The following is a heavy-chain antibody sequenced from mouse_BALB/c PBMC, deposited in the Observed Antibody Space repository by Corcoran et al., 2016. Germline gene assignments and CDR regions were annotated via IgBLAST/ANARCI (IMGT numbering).Heavy chain of an antibody. Sequence: EVLLQQSGPELVKPGASVKISCKASGYTFTDYHMDWVKQSHGKSLEWIGDVNPNNGGTIYNQKFKGKATLTVDKSSSTAYMELRSLTSEDTAVYYCARRDYHGSSPSDYWGQGTTLTVSS. J-gene: IGHJ2*01. CDR1: GYTFTDYH. CDR3: ARRDYHGSSPSDY. D-gene: IGHD1-1*01. V-gene: IGHV1-18*01. CDR2: VNPNNGGT.